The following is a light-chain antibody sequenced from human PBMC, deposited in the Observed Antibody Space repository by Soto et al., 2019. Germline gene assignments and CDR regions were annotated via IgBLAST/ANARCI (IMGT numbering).Light chain of an antibody. CDR2: DTS. CDR3: QRYNNWPLT. CDR1: QGIGDT. J-gene: IGKJ4*01. V-gene: IGKV3-15*01. Sequence: VMRQSPATLSVSPGEGATHSFRASQGIGDTLAWYQHKPGQTPRLLTYDTSTRATGVPDRFSGSRSGTEFTLTINSLQSEDFAVYYCQRYNNWPLTFGGGTKVDI.